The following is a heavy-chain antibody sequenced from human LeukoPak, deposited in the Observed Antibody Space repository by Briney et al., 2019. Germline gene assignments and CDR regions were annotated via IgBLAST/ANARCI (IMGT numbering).Heavy chain of an antibody. CDR3: ARAKPKNMVRGLIMRRESRYYFDY. CDR2: IYSGGST. CDR1: GFTVSSNY. J-gene: IGHJ4*02. D-gene: IGHD3-10*01. Sequence: GGSLRLSCAASGFTVSSNYMSWVRQAPGKGLEWVPVIYSGGSTYYADSVKGRFTISRDNSKSTLYIQMNSLRAEDTAVYYCARAKPKNMVRGLIMRRESRYYFDYWGQGTLVTVSS. V-gene: IGHV3-53*01.